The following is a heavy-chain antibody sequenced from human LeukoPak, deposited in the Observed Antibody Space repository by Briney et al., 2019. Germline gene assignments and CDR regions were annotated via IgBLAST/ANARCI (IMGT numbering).Heavy chain of an antibody. CDR1: GFTFSSYD. Sequence: GGSLRLSCAASGFTFSSYDMHWVRQATGKGLEWASAIGTAGDTYYPGSVKGRFTISRENAKNSLYLQMNSLRAGDTAVYYCARGGYSSSWYRDWYFDLWGRGTLVTVSS. J-gene: IGHJ2*01. D-gene: IGHD6-13*01. CDR2: IGTAGDT. CDR3: ARGGYSSSWYRDWYFDL. V-gene: IGHV3-13*01.